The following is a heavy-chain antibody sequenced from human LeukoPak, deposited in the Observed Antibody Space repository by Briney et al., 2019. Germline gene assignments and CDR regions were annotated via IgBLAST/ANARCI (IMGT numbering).Heavy chain of an antibody. CDR3: ATDNPPGLYSSGWYGNQGDY. CDR2: IIPIFGTA. Sequence: SVKVSCKASGGTFSSYAISWVRQAPGQGLEWMGGIIPIFGTANYAQKFQGRVTITTDESTNTAYMELSSLRSEDTGVYYCATDNPPGLYSSGWYGNQGDYSGQETLVTPSS. CDR1: GGTFSSYA. J-gene: IGHJ4*02. V-gene: IGHV1-69*05. D-gene: IGHD6-19*01.